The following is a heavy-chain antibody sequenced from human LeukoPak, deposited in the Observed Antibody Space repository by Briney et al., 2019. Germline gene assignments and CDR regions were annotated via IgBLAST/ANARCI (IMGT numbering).Heavy chain of an antibody. CDR1: GFTFSSYA. J-gene: IGHJ4*02. CDR3: AREDSSGYYYFDY. D-gene: IGHD3-22*01. CDR2: ISYDGSNK. V-gene: IGHV3-30-3*01. Sequence: GGSLRLSCAASGFTFSSYAMHWVRQAPGKGLEWVAVISYDGSNKYYADSVKGRFTISRDNSKNTLYLQMNSLRAEDTAVYYCAREDSSGYYYFDYWGQGTLVTVSS.